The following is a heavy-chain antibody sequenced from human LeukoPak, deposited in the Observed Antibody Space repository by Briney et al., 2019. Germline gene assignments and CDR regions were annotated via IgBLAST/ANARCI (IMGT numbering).Heavy chain of an antibody. CDR3: ARVGYSSGWRAPDFDY. J-gene: IGHJ4*02. V-gene: IGHV3-30*04. CDR1: GFTFSSYA. D-gene: IGHD6-19*01. Sequence: GVLRLSCAASGFTFSSYAMHWVRQAPGKGLEWVAFISSDGSNKYYADSVKGRFSISRDNSKNTLFLQMNSLRADDTAVYYCARVGYSSGWRAPDFDYWGQGTLVSVSS. CDR2: ISSDGSNK.